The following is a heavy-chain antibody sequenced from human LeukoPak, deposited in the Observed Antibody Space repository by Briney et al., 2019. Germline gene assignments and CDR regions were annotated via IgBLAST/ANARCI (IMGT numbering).Heavy chain of an antibody. J-gene: IGHJ5*02. CDR1: GGSISSYY. V-gene: IGHV4-59*01. D-gene: IGHD3-22*01. CDR3: ARDSRGWYHWFDP. Sequence: WGTLCLTCTDSGGSISSYYWSWVRQPPGKGLEWIGYIDYSGSTHYKHSLRSGVTISVDTSHNQFSLKLTSVPAADTPVYYCARDSRGWYHWFDPWGQGTLVTVPS. CDR2: IDYSGST.